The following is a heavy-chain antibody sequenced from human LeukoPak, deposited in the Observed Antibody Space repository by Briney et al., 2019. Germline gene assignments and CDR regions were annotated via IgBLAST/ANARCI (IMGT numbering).Heavy chain of an antibody. V-gene: IGHV3-11*01. CDR1: GFTFSDYY. Sequence: PGGSLRLSCAASGFTFSDYYMSWIRQAPGKGLEWLSYISGSGSTIYYGDSARGRFTISRDNAKSSLFLEMNSLRAEDTAVYFCARPGYTSNWTPEYFQYWGRGTLVTVSS. CDR2: ISGSGSTI. J-gene: IGHJ1*01. D-gene: IGHD6-13*01. CDR3: ARPGYTSNWTPEYFQY.